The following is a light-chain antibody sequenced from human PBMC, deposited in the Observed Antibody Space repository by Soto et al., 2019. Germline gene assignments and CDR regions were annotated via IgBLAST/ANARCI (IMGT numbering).Light chain of an antibody. J-gene: IGLJ3*02. Sequence: NFMLTQPHSVSESPGKTVPISCTGSSGSIASNYVQWYQQRPGSAPTTVIYEDNQRPSGVPDRFSGSIDSSSNSASLTISGLKTEDEADYYCQSYDSSNHWVFGGGTKVTVL. CDR1: SGSIASNY. CDR2: EDN. V-gene: IGLV6-57*02. CDR3: QSYDSSNHWV.